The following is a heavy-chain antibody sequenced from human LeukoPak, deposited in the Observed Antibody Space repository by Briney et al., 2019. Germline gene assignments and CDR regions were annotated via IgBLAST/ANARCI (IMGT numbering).Heavy chain of an antibody. D-gene: IGHD3-9*01. CDR3: AKDVYYDIFPPWFDP. CDR1: GFTFSSYG. V-gene: IGHV3-23*01. J-gene: IGHJ5*02. CDR2: ISGSGGST. Sequence: PGGSLRLSCAASGFTFSSYGMSWVRQAPGKGLEWVSAISGSGGSTYYADSVKGRSTISRDNSKNTLYLQMNSLRAEDTAVYYCAKDVYYDIFPPWFDPWGQGTLVTVSS.